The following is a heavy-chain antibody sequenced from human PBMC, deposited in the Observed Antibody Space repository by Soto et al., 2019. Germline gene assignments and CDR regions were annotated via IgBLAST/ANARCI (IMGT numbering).Heavy chain of an antibody. CDR3: ARFKNRGGDYSTYYYYGMDV. D-gene: IGHD2-21*02. CDR1: GGSFSGYY. V-gene: IGHV4-34*01. Sequence: SETLSLTCAVYGGSFSGYYWSWIRQPPGKGLEWIGEINHSGSTNYNPSLKSRVTISVDTSKNQFSLKLSSVTAADTAVYYCARFKNRGGDYSTYYYYGMDVWDQGTTVTVSS. J-gene: IGHJ6*02. CDR2: INHSGST.